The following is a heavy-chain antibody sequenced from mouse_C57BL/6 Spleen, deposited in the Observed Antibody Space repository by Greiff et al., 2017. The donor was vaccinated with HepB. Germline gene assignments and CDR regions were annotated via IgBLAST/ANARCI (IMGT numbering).Heavy chain of an antibody. CDR2: IDPSDSYT. J-gene: IGHJ2*01. Sequence: VQLQQPGAELVMPGASVKLSCKASGYTFTSYWMHWVKQRPGQGLEWIGEIDPSDSYTNYNQKFKGKSTLTVDKSSSPAYMQLSSLTSEDSAVYYCARGYGSRYGGFDYWGQGTTLTVSS. V-gene: IGHV1-69*01. D-gene: IGHD1-1*01. CDR1: GYTFTSYW. CDR3: ARGYGSRYGGFDY.